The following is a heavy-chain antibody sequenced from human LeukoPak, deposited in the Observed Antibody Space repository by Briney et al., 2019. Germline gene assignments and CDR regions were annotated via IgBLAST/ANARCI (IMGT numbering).Heavy chain of an antibody. J-gene: IGHJ4*02. CDR2: IKQDGSEK. CDR1: GFTFDTYW. V-gene: IGHV3-7*04. Sequence: GGSLRLSCAASGFTFDTYWMSWVRQAPGKGLEWVANIKQDGSEKDYVDSVKGRFHISREYDKNSLYLQMHSLRAEDTGVYYCARGDTQSKYRQFVSWGQGSLVIVSS. CDR3: ARGDTQSKYRQFVS. D-gene: IGHD3-16*02.